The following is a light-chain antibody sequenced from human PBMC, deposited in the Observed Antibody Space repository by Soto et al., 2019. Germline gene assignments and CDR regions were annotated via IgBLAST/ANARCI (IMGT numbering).Light chain of an antibody. Sequence: GMKQSLATLSVYKGERATLSCRASQSVSSNLAWYQQKPGQAPRLLIYGASTRATGIPARFSGSGSGTEFTLTISSLQSEDFAVYYCQQYNNWPPWTFGQGTKVDIK. J-gene: IGKJ1*01. CDR3: QQYNNWPPWT. CDR2: GAS. CDR1: QSVSSN. V-gene: IGKV3-15*01.